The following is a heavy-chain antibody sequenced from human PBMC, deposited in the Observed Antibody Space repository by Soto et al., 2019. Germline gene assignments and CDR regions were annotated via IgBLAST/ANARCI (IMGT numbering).Heavy chain of an antibody. D-gene: IGHD6-19*01. CDR3: AKDNQWLVGKGWFDP. CDR2: ISGSGGST. J-gene: IGHJ5*02. V-gene: IGHV3-23*01. CDR1: GFTFSSYA. Sequence: HPGGSLRLSCAASGFTFSSYAMSWVRQAPGKGLEWVSAISGSGGSTYYADSVKGRFTISRDNSKNTLYLQMNSLRAEDTAVYYCAKDNQWLVGKGWFDPWGQGTLVTVSS.